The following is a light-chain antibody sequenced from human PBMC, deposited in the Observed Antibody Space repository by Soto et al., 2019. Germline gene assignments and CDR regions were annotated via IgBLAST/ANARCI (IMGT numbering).Light chain of an antibody. CDR1: SSDVGGYEY. J-gene: IGLJ1*01. CDR2: EVL. V-gene: IGLV2-8*01. CDR3: ISFAGSHYV. Sequence: QSVLTQPPSASGSPGQSVTISCTGTSSDVGGYEYVSWYQQHPGKAPKLIIYEVLKRPSGVPDRFPGSKSANTASLTVSGLPAEDEADYYCISFAGSHYVFGTGTKVT.